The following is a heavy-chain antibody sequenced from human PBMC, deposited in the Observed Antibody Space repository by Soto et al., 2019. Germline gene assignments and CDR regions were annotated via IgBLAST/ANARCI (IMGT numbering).Heavy chain of an antibody. CDR2: IIPILGIA. CDR3: ARGGCSSTSCYGAYYYYYRDV. V-gene: IGHV1-69*02. CDR1: GGTFSSYT. D-gene: IGHD2-2*01. J-gene: IGHJ6*03. Sequence: QVQLVQSGAEVKKPGSSVKVSCKASGGTFSSYTISWVRQAPGQGLEWMGRIIPILGIANYAQKFQGRVTITADKSTSTAYMELSSLRSEDTAVYYCARGGCSSTSCYGAYYYYYRDVWGKGTTVTVSS.